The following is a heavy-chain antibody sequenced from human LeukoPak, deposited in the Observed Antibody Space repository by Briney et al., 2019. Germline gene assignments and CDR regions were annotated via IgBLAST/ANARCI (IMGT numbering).Heavy chain of an antibody. CDR3: AKSAGVATIYFDS. CDR1: GFDFRSYA. CDR2: IGSDGDR. Sequence: GGSLRLSCTASGFDFRSYAMAWVRQAPGKGLEGVAAIGSDGDRVHEDSVRGRFTISRDNSKSTLYLQMDNLRAEDTAVYFCAKSAGVATIYFDSWGQGALVTVSS. D-gene: IGHD5-12*01. J-gene: IGHJ4*02. V-gene: IGHV3-23*01.